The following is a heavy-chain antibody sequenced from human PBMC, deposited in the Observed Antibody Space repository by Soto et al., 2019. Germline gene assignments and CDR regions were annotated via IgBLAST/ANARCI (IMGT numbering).Heavy chain of an antibody. Sequence: GASVKVSCKASGGTFSSYAISWVRQAPGQGLEWMGGIIPIFGTANYAQKFQGRVTITADESTSTAYMELSSLRSEDTAVYYCARDWTGTTRYYHYGMDVWGQGTTVTVSS. CDR1: GGTFSSYA. CDR2: IIPIFGTA. V-gene: IGHV1-69*13. CDR3: ARDWTGTTRYYHYGMDV. J-gene: IGHJ6*02. D-gene: IGHD1-7*01.